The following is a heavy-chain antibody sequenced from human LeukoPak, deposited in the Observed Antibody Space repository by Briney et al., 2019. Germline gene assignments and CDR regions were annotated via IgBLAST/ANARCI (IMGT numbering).Heavy chain of an antibody. CDR1: GSFFTCYW. V-gene: IGHV5-51*01. D-gene: IGHD3-22*01. Sequence: GASLLICCRGSGSFFTCYWIGWVRPPPGEGLEWLGSVYPGDSKINYSPSIHGQVTMSADKSISPAVLQSGILNSSDPGMKDCVRRHTSGYYNWGQGTLVTVSS. CDR2: VYPGDSKI. CDR3: VRRHTSGYYN. J-gene: IGHJ4*01.